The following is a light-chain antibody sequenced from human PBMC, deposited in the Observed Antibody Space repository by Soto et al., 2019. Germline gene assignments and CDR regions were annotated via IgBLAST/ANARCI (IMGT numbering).Light chain of an antibody. Sequence: EIVLTQSPGTLSLSPGERATLSCRASQSVGSTYLAWYQQKPGQAPRLLIFGASSRATGTPDRFSGSGSGTDFTLTINSLQSEDFAVYYCQPYNNWPLTFGGGTKV. CDR3: QPYNNWPLT. CDR2: GAS. V-gene: IGKV3-20*01. J-gene: IGKJ4*01. CDR1: QSVGSTY.